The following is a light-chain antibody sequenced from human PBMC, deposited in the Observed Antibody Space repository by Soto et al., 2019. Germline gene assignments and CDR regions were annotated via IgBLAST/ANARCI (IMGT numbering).Light chain of an antibody. J-gene: IGKJ2*01. CDR1: QAISSS. Sequence: DIPLTQSPSFLSASVGDRVTITCRASQAISSSLAWYQHNPGKAPKLLIYAASTLQNGVPSSFSGSGSGTESTLTISSLQPEDFATYYCQHLNDYRYTFGQGTKVEIK. CDR3: QHLNDYRYT. CDR2: AAS. V-gene: IGKV1-9*01.